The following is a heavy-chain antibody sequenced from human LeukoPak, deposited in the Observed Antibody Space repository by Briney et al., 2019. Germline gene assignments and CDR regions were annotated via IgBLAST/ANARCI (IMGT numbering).Heavy chain of an antibody. D-gene: IGHD1-14*01. J-gene: IGHJ6*02. Sequence: GGSLRLSCAASGFTFTTYGLHWVRQAPGKGLEWVAAIASNGGSEYYADSVKGRFTISKDNSKSTLFLQMNSLRAEDTAVYYCARAGRSRINGMDVWGQGTTVTVSS. V-gene: IGHV3-30*03. CDR3: ARAGRSRINGMDV. CDR1: GFTFTTYG. CDR2: IASNGGSE.